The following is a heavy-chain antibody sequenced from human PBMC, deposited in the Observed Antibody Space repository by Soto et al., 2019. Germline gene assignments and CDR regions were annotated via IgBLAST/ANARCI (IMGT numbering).Heavy chain of an antibody. V-gene: IGHV3-30*03. CDR1: GFTFSSYG. CDR3: ARGLRVFSGNNWFDP. CDR2: ISYDGSNK. Sequence: GGSLRLSCAASGFTFSSYGMHWVRQAPGKGLEWVAVISYDGSNKYYADSVKGRFTISRDNSKNTLYLQMNSLRAEDTAVYYFARGLRVFSGNNWFDPWGQGTLVTVSS. J-gene: IGHJ5*02. D-gene: IGHD3-10*01.